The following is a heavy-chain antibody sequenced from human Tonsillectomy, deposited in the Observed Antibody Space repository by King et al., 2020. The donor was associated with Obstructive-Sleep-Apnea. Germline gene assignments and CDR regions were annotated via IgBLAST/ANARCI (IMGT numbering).Heavy chain of an antibody. J-gene: IGHJ4*02. CDR3: ARGDDGALAHY. D-gene: IGHD1-1*01. Sequence: QLVQSGAEVKKSGASVKVSCKASGYTFTSFDINWVRQATGQGLEWMGWMNPNSGNTGYAQKFQGRITMTSDTSISTAYMELSSLRYDDTAVYYCARGDDGALAHYWGQGTLVIVSS. V-gene: IGHV1-8*01. CDR2: MNPNSGNT. CDR1: GYTFTSFD.